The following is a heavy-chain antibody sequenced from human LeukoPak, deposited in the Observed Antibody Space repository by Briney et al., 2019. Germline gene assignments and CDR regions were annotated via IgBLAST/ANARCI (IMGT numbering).Heavy chain of an antibody. CDR3: ARTYYYDSSGPD. D-gene: IGHD3-22*01. CDR1: GFTVRTNY. CDR2: IYSGGTT. Sequence: PLGSLSLSCAATGFTVRTNYLSWIPTAPYTGLHWVSVIYSGGTTHYADSVKGRFTISRDNSNNTLYLQMNSLRVEDTAVYFCARTYYYDSSGPDWGQGTLVTVSS. V-gene: IGHV3-66*01. J-gene: IGHJ4*02.